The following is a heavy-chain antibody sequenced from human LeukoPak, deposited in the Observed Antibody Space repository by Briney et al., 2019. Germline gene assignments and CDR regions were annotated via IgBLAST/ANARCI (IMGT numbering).Heavy chain of an antibody. Sequence: PSETLSLTCAVYGESLNSYYWSWVRQPPGEGLEWNGEIYESGTTKYNPSLKSRVAISMVPSKQQFSLRLSSVTAADTAVYYCARGAWATRLASWGLGTPVIVSS. D-gene: IGHD2-15*01. J-gene: IGHJ4*02. V-gene: IGHV4-34*01. CDR1: GESLNSYY. CDR2: IYESGTT. CDR3: ARGAWATRLAS.